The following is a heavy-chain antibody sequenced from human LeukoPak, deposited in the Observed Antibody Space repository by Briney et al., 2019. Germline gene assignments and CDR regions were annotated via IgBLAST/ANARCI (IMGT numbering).Heavy chain of an antibody. CDR1: GGSISSSSYY. D-gene: IGHD2-2*01. Sequence: SETLSLTCTVSGGSISSSSYYWGWIRQPPGKGLEWIGSIYYSGSTYYNPSLKSRVTISVDTSKNQFSLKLSSVTAADTAVYYCARFMEDCSSTSCYDWFDPWGQGTLVTVSS. CDR3: ARFMEDCSSTSCYDWFDP. J-gene: IGHJ5*02. V-gene: IGHV4-39*01. CDR2: IYYSGST.